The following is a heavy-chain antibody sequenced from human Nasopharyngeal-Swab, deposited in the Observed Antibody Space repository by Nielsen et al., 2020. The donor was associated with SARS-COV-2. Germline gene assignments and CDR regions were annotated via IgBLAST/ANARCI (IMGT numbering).Heavy chain of an antibody. Sequence: GGSLRLSCAASGFSFSSYAMNWVRQAPGKGLEWVAIIYSGGSSTYFADSVKGRFTISRDDSSNTLYLQMSSLRAEDTVVYYCAKSIDPMGYGLDVWGLGTTVTVSS. D-gene: IGHD3-10*01. CDR2: IYSGGSST. V-gene: IGHV3-23*03. CDR3: AKSIDPMGYGLDV. CDR1: GFSFSSYA. J-gene: IGHJ6*02.